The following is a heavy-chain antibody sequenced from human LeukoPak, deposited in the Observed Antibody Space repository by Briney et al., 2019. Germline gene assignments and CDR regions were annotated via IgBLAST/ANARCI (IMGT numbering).Heavy chain of an antibody. V-gene: IGHV1-69*04. CDR1: GGTFISYT. J-gene: IGHJ4*02. CDR3: ARERVAARSGTFDY. D-gene: IGHD6-13*01. CDR2: IIPILGIA. Sequence: ASVKVSCKASGGTFISYTISWVRQAPGQGLEWMGRIIPILGIANYAQKFQGGVTITADKSTSTAYMELSSLRSEDTAVYYCARERVAARSGTFDYWGQGTLVTVSS.